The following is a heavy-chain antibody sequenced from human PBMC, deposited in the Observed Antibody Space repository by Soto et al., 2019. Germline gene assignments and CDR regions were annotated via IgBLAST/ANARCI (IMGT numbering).Heavy chain of an antibody. CDR2: MNPNSGNT. CDR1: GYTFTSYD. CDR3: ARGCRVISYYYYYMDV. J-gene: IGHJ6*03. D-gene: IGHD2-15*01. Sequence: GASVKVSCKASGYTFTSYDINWVRQATGQGLEWMGWMNPNSGNTGYAQKFQGRVTMTRNTSISTAYMELSSLRSEDTAVYYCARGCRVISYYYYYMDVWGKGTTVTVSS. V-gene: IGHV1-8*01.